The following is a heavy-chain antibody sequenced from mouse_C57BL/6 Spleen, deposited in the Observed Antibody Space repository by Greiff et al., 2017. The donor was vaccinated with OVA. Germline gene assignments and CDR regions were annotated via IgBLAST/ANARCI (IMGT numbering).Heavy chain of an antibody. CDR2: ILPGSGST. D-gene: IGHD1-1*01. Sequence: QVHVKQSGAELMKPGASVKLSCKATGYTFTGYWIEWVKQRPGHGLEWIGEILPGSGSTTYNEKFKGKAIFTADTSSTTAYLQLSSLTTEDSAIYYCARFPFITTVVADWYFDVWGTGTTVTVSS. V-gene: IGHV1-9*01. CDR3: ARFPFITTVVADWYFDV. J-gene: IGHJ1*03. CDR1: GYTFTGYW.